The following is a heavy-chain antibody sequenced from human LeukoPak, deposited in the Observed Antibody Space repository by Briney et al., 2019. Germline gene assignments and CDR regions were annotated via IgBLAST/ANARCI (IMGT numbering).Heavy chain of an antibody. Sequence: GGSLRLSCVASGFIFRNYWMSWVRQAPGKGLEWVANINHDGGDKNYVDSVKGRFTISRDNAKSSLYLQMNSLRAEDTALYYCAKLTTWNTHYPIDYWGQGTLVTVSS. D-gene: IGHD4-17*01. CDR1: GFIFRNYW. V-gene: IGHV3-7*05. CDR2: INHDGGDK. CDR3: AKLTTWNTHYPIDY. J-gene: IGHJ4*02.